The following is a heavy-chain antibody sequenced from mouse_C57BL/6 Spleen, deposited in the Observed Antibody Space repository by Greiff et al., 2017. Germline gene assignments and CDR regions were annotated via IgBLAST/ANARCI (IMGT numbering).Heavy chain of an antibody. CDR1: GYSITSGYY. J-gene: IGHJ2*01. V-gene: IGHV3-6*01. Sequence: DVQLQESGPGLVKPSQSLSLTCSVTGYSITSGYYWNWIRQFPGNKLEWMGYISYDGSNNYNPSLKNRISITRDPSKNQFFLKLNSVTTEDTATYYCASDYYGRYYFDYWGQGTTLTVSS. CDR2: ISYDGSN. CDR3: ASDYYGRYYFDY. D-gene: IGHD1-2*01.